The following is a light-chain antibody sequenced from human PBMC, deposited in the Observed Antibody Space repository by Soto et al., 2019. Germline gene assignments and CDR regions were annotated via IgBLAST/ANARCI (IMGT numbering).Light chain of an antibody. J-gene: IGKJ2*01. CDR1: QSVSSN. V-gene: IGKV3-15*01. Sequence: EIVMTQSPATLSVSPGERATLSCRASQSVSSNLACYQQKPGQAPRLLIYGASTRATGIPARFSGSGSGTEFTLTISSLQSEDFAVYYCQQYNNWPPVYTFGQGTKLEIK. CDR2: GAS. CDR3: QQYNNWPPVYT.